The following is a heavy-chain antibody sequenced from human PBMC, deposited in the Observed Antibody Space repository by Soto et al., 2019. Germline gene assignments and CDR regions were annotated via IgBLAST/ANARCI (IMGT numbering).Heavy chain of an antibody. CDR2: IWYDGSNK. CDR3: ARASSGWSFDY. J-gene: IGHJ4*02. V-gene: IGHV3-33*01. CDR1: GFTFSSYG. D-gene: IGHD6-19*01. Sequence: QVQLVESGGGVVQPGRSLRLSCAASGFTFSSYGMHWVRQAPGKGLEWVAVIWYDGSNKYYADSVKGRFTISRDNSKNTLDLQMNSLRAEDTAVYYCARASSGWSFDYWGQGTLVTVSS.